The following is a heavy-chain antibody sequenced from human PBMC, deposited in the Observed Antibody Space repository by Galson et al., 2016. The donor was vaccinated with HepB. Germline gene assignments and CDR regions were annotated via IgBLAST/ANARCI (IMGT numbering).Heavy chain of an antibody. CDR3: AKDHPSSGWPTFDS. CDR2: LNRQRTT. D-gene: IGHD6-19*01. Sequence: SLRLSCAASGFSLNNYAMNWVRQAPGKGPEWVAGLNRQRTTYYADSVVGRFTISREASTNTLFLQMNSLRVEDTALYYCAKDHPSSGWPTFDSWGQGSLVTVS. J-gene: IGHJ4*02. CDR1: GFSLNNYA. V-gene: IGHV3-23*01.